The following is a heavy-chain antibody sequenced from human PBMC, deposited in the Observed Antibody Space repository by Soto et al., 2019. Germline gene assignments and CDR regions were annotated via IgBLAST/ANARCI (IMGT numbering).Heavy chain of an antibody. CDR2: IYWDDDK. CDR3: AHSPYCGGDCQFDY. D-gene: IGHD2-21*02. V-gene: IGHV2-5*02. CDR1: GFSLSTSGVG. Sequence: QITLKESGPTLVKPTQTLTLTCTFSGFSLSTSGVGVGWIRQPPGKALEWLALIYWDDDKRYSPSLKSRLTITKDTSKTQVVLTMTNMDPVDTAPYYCAHSPYCGGDCQFDYWGQGTLVTVSS. J-gene: IGHJ4*02.